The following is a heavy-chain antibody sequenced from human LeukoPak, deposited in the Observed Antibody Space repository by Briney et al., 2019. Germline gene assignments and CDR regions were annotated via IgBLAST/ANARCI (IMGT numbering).Heavy chain of an antibody. CDR1: GYSFTSYW. D-gene: IGHD3-9*01. J-gene: IGHJ4*02. CDR2: IYPGDSDT. CDR3: ARLYVRYFDWLTPEYYFDY. V-gene: IGHV5-51*01. Sequence: GESLKISCKGSGYSFTSYWIGWVRQMPGKGLEWMGIIYPGDSDTRYSPSFQGQVTISADKSISTAYLQWSSLKASDTAMYYCARLYVRYFDWLTPEYYFDYWGQGTLVTVSS.